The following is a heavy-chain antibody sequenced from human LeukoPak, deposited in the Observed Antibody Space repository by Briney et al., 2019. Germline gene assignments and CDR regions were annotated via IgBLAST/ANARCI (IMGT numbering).Heavy chain of an antibody. Sequence: ASVKVSCKASGYTFTGYYMHWVRQAPGQGLEWMGWMNPNSGNTGYAQKFQGRVTITRNTSISTAYMELSSLRSEDTAVYYCAGGSGSYEGEAFDIWGQGTMVTVSS. J-gene: IGHJ3*02. V-gene: IGHV1-8*03. CDR3: AGGSGSYEGEAFDI. CDR2: MNPNSGNT. D-gene: IGHD1-26*01. CDR1: GYTFTGYY.